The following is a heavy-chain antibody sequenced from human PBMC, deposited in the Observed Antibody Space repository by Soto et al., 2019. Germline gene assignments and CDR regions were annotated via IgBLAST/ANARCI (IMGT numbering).Heavy chain of an antibody. J-gene: IGHJ6*02. V-gene: IGHV3-9*01. CDR1: GFKFGDYA. CDR2: VSWNSENV. D-gene: IGHD2-15*01. Sequence: GGSLRLSCEASGFKFGDYAMHWVREAPGKGLEWVSGVSWNSENVGYADSVKGRFTISRDNAKNSLYLEMNSLRTEDTALYYCAKDRGPCSGNKCSSLYYYYGMDVWGQGTTVTVSS. CDR3: AKDRGPCSGNKCSSLYYYYGMDV.